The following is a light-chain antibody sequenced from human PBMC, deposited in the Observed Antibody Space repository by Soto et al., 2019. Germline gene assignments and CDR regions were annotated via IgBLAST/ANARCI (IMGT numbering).Light chain of an antibody. V-gene: IGLV2-8*01. CDR3: SSYAGSNKLGV. Sequence: QSALTQPASVSGSPGQSITISCTGTTTDIRRYNYVSWYQHHPDKAPKLILYEVSKRPSGVPDRFSGSKSGNTASLTVSGLQAEDEADYYCSSYAGSNKLGVFGTGTKLTVL. J-gene: IGLJ1*01. CDR1: TTDIRRYNY. CDR2: EVS.